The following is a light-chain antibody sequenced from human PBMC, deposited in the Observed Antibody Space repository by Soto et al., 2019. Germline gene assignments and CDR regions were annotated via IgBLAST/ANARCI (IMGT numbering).Light chain of an antibody. CDR2: DAS. V-gene: IGKV3-20*01. CDR3: QQHGGSPIT. J-gene: IGKJ5*01. CDR1: QSIGYY. Sequence: EIVLTQSPATLSLSPGERATLSCRASQSIGYYLAWYQEKPGQAPRLLIYDASIRATGIPDRFSGSGSGTDSTLTISRLEPEDFAVYYCQQHGGSPITCGQGTRLEIK.